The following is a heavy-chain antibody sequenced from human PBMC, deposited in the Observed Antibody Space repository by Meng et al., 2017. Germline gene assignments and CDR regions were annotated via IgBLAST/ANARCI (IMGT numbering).Heavy chain of an antibody. Sequence: HVQLVQSGAEVKNPGASVKVSCKASGYTFTSYGISWVRQAPGQGLEWMGWISAYNGNTNYAQKLQGRVTMTTDTSTSTAYMELRSLRSDDTAVYYCARSIAVAGASYYYYGMDVWGQGTTVTVSS. CDR3: ARSIAVAGASYYYYGMDV. D-gene: IGHD6-19*01. J-gene: IGHJ6*02. CDR1: GYTFTSYG. V-gene: IGHV1-18*01. CDR2: ISAYNGNT.